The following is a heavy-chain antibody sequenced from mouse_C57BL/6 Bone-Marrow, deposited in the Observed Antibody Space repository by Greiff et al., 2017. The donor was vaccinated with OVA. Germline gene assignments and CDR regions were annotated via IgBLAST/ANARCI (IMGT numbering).Heavy chain of an antibody. Sequence: DVQLVESGGDLVKPGGSLKLSCAASGFTFSSYGMSWVRQTPDKRLEWVATISSGGSYTYYPDSVKGRFTISRDNAKNTLYLQMGSLKSEDTAMYYCAREGTGAKVDYWGQGTTPTVSS. CDR2: ISSGGSYT. CDR3: AREGTGAKVDY. D-gene: IGHD4-1*01. V-gene: IGHV5-6*01. CDR1: GFTFSSYG. J-gene: IGHJ2*01.